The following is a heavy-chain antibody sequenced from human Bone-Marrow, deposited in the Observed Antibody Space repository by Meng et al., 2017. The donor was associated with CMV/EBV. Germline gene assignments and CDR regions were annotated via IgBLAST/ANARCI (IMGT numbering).Heavy chain of an antibody. CDR1: GFIVSDNY. CDR2: IYSDGST. Sequence: GESLKISCTVSGFIVSDNYMSWVRQASGKGLEWVSVIYSDGSTYYADSVKGRFTIFRDNPKNTLYLQMNSLRAEDTAVYYCARDVSSYWGQGTLVTGSS. CDR3: ARDVSSY. D-gene: IGHD5/OR15-5a*01. J-gene: IGHJ4*02. V-gene: IGHV3-53*01.